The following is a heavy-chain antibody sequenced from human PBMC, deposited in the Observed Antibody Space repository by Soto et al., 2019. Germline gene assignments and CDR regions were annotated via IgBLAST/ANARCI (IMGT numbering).Heavy chain of an antibody. D-gene: IGHD3-3*01. V-gene: IGHV1-69*02. CDR2: IIPILGIA. J-gene: IGHJ3*02. CDR1: GGTFSSYT. Sequence: QVQLVQSGAEVKKPGSSVKVSCKASGGTFSSYTISWVRQAPGQGLEWMGRIIPILGIANYAQKFQGRVTITADKSTSTAYMELSSLRSEDTAVYYCARAQGAAGYFWSGYYRTNAFDIWGQGTMVTVSS. CDR3: ARAQGAAGYFWSGYYRTNAFDI.